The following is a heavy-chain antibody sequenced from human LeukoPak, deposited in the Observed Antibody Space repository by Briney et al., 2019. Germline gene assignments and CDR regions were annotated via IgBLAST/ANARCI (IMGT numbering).Heavy chain of an antibody. CDR1: GFTFGDYS. CDR2: IRMKAHGGTT. Sequence: HSGGSLKLSCTGSGFTFGDYSMGWVRQAPGKGLEWVGFIRMKAHGGTTEYGASVKGRFSISRDDSKSIAYLQMNSLNTEDTAVYYCTREAKHIWDYHYYGIDVWGQGTTVTVSS. CDR3: TREAKHIWDYHYYGIDV. J-gene: IGHJ6*02. V-gene: IGHV3-49*04. D-gene: IGHD7-27*01.